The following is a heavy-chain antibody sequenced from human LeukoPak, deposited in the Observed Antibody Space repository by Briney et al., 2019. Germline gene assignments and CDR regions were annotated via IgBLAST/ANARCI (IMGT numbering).Heavy chain of an antibody. J-gene: IGHJ4*02. CDR1: GFTFSSYA. CDR3: AKDPGVVPAHYFDY. V-gene: IGHV3-23*01. D-gene: IGHD2-2*01. Sequence: GGSLRLSCAASGFTFSSYAMNWVRQAPGKGLEWVSGTGSTGVSTFYADFVKGRFTVSRGNSKNTLPLQMNSLRAEDTAVYYCAKDPGVVPAHYFDYWGQGTLVTVSS. CDR2: TGSTGVST.